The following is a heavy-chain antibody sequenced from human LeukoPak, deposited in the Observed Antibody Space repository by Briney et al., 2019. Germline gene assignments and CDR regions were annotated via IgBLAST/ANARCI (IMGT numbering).Heavy chain of an antibody. Sequence: ASVKVSCKASGYTFTSYGISWVRQAPGQGLEWMGGIIPIFGTANYAQKFQGRVTITADKSTSTAYMELSSLRSEDTAVYYCARSRRDGYNFDYWGQGTLVTVSS. V-gene: IGHV1-69*06. J-gene: IGHJ4*02. CDR2: IIPIFGTA. CDR1: GYTFTSYG. CDR3: ARSRRDGYNFDY. D-gene: IGHD5-24*01.